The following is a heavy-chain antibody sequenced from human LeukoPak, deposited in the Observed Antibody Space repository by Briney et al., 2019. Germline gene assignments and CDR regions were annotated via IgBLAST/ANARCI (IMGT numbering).Heavy chain of an antibody. CDR2: IKQDGSQE. Sequence: GGSLRLSCVVSGFTYSRYWMTWFRQAPGKGLEWVANIKQDGSQENYVDSVKGRFTISRDNAKKSLYLQMNSLRGEDTAVYFCARGGTYDIWGQGTRVTVSS. V-gene: IGHV3-7*01. CDR3: ARGGTYDI. CDR1: GFTYSRYW. J-gene: IGHJ3*02.